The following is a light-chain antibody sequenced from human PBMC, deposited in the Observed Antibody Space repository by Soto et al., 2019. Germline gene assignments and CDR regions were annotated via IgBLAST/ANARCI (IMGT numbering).Light chain of an antibody. CDR3: QQFNNWPRT. CDR1: QTIGSN. V-gene: IGKV3-15*01. J-gene: IGKJ1*01. Sequence: EIVMTQSPVTLSVSPGERATLSCRASQTIGSNLVWYQQRPGQAPRPLIYGAFTRAAGVPARFSGSGSGTEFTLTISSLQSEDSAVYYCQQFNNWPRTFGQGTKV. CDR2: GAF.